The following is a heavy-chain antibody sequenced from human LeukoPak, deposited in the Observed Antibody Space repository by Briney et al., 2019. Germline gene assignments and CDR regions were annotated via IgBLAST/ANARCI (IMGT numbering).Heavy chain of an antibody. J-gene: IGHJ2*01. V-gene: IGHV4-34*01. Sequence: SETLSLTCAVYGGSFSGYYWSWIRQPPGKGLEWIGEINHSGSTSYIPSLKSRVTISVDTSKNQFSLKLSSVTAADTAVYYCARISGYDYWYFDLWGRGTLVTVSS. CDR2: INHSGST. D-gene: IGHD5-12*01. CDR1: GGSFSGYY. CDR3: ARISGYDYWYFDL.